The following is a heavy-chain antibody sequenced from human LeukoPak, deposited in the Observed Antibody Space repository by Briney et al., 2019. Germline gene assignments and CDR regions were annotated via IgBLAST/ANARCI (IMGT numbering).Heavy chain of an antibody. CDR1: GFTVSANY. Sequence: PGGSLRLSCAASGFTVSANYMSWVRQAPGKGLEWVSIIYSGGSTYYADSVKGRFTIPRDNSKNTLYLQMNSLRAEDTAVYYCARAGGYYDPGAFDIWGQGTMVTVSS. CDR2: IYSGGST. CDR3: ARAGGYYDPGAFDI. J-gene: IGHJ3*02. D-gene: IGHD3-22*01. V-gene: IGHV3-66*01.